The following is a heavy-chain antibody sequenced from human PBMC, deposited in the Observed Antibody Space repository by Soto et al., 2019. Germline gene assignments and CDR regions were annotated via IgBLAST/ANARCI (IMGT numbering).Heavy chain of an antibody. V-gene: IGHV5-51*01. CDR1: GYRFNSYW. CDR3: ARQIYDSDTGPNFQYYFDS. CDR2: IYPGDSDT. D-gene: IGHD3-22*01. Sequence: GESLKISCKASGYRFNSYWIAWVRQMPGKGLEWMGIIYPGDSDTKYSPSFQGQVTISVDKSITTAYLQWSTLKASDTAMYYCARQIYDSDTGPNFQYYFDSWGQGTPVTVSS. J-gene: IGHJ4*02.